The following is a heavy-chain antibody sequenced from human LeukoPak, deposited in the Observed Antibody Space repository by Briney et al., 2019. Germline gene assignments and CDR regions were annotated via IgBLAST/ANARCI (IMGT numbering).Heavy chain of an antibody. V-gene: IGHV1-2*02. D-gene: IGHD2-2*01. CDR1: GYTFTGYY. Sequence: VKVSCKASGYTFTGYYMHWVRQAPGQGLEWMGWINPNSGGTNYAQKFQGRVTMTRDTSISTAYMELSRLRSDDTAVYYCARAAYCSSTSCSLPYWGQGTLVTVSS. CDR3: ARAAYCSSTSCSLPY. J-gene: IGHJ4*02. CDR2: INPNSGGT.